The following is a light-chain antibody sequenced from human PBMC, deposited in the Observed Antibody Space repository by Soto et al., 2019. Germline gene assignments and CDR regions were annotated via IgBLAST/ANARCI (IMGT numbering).Light chain of an antibody. CDR1: QSVSSSY. V-gene: IGKV3-20*01. CDR2: GAS. Sequence: EIVLTQSPGTLSLSPGERATLSCRASQSVSSSYLAWYQQKPGQAPRLLIYGASSRATGIPDRFSGSGSGTDFTLTISRLEPEDCAVYYCQPYGNSPLTFGQGTKVEIK. J-gene: IGKJ1*01. CDR3: QPYGNSPLT.